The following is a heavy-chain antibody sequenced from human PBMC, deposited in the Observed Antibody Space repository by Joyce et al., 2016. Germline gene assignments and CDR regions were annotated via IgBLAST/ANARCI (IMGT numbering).Heavy chain of an antibody. V-gene: IGHV4-39*01. CDR2: VHYSGRT. Sequence: QLQLRESGPGLIKPSKTLSLICTVSGGSISSGTPSWDWLRQSPEKGLEWLGNVHYSGRTKYNPSLKSRVTMSVDRSRNLFSLKLNSVTASDTAIYYCARHQERLNRFDPWGPGSLVTVSS. J-gene: IGHJ5*02. CDR3: ARHQERLNRFDP. CDR1: GGSISSGTPS.